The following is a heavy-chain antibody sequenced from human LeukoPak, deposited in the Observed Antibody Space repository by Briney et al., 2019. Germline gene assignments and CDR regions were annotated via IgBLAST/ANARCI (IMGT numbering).Heavy chain of an antibody. CDR1: GFTFSSYG. Sequence: GGSLRLSCAASGFTFSSYGMHWVRQAPGKGLEWVAVIWYDGSNKYYADSVKGRFTISRDNSKNTLYLQMNSLKTEDTAVYYCITPLPYSAQGGQGTLVTVSS. D-gene: IGHD2-21*01. CDR3: ITPLPYSAQ. V-gene: IGHV3-33*01. CDR2: IWYDGSNK. J-gene: IGHJ4*02.